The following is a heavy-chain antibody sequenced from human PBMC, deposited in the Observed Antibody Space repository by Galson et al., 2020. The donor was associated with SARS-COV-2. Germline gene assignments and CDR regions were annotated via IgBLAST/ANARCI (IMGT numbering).Heavy chain of an antibody. CDR2: ISGFNGHT. J-gene: IGHJ6*02. Sequence: GESLKISCKASGYTLNDYGLTWVRQAPGHGLEWLGWISGFNGHTTYAQILQGRVTMTTDRSTGTSYLELRSLKLDDTAVYYCARLDPQGWFGEDPSWYYGMDVWGQGTTIKVS. D-gene: IGHD3-10*01. CDR3: ARLDPQGWFGEDPSWYYGMDV. V-gene: IGHV1-18*04. CDR1: GYTLNDYG.